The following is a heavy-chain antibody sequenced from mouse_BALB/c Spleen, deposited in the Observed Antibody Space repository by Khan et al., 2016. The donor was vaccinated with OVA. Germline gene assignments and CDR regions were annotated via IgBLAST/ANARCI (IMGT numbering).Heavy chain of an antibody. D-gene: IGHD4-1*01. J-gene: IGHJ3*01. CDR3: ASHLTGSFAY. CDR2: ISSGGDYT. CDR1: GFSFSSYS. V-gene: IGHV5-6*01. Sequence: EVHLVESGGDLVKPGGSLKLSCAASGFSFSSYSMSWVPQTPDKRLEWVATISSGGDYTYYPDIVKGRFTISRDNAKNTLYLQMSSLKSEDTAMYYCASHLTGSFAYWGQGTLVTVSA.